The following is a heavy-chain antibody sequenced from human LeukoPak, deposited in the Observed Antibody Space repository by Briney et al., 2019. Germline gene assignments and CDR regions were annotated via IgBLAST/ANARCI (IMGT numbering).Heavy chain of an antibody. CDR3: ARDSSGWEDDYYYYYYMDV. J-gene: IGHJ6*03. Sequence: PGGSLRLSCAASGFTFSSYWMSWVRQAPGKGLEWVANIKQDGSEKYYVDSVKGRFTISRDNAKNSLYLQVNSLRAEDTAVYYCARDSSGWEDDYYYYYYMDVWGKGTTVTISS. CDR2: IKQDGSEK. V-gene: IGHV3-7*01. D-gene: IGHD6-19*01. CDR1: GFTFSSYW.